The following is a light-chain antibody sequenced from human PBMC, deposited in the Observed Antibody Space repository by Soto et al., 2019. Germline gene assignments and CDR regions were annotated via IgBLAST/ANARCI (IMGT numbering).Light chain of an antibody. J-gene: IGKJ1*01. CDR3: QQYGSSPPT. CDR2: GAS. Sequence: EIVLTQSPGTLSLSPGERGTLSCMASQTVNSNYLAWYQRKPGQAPRLLIYGASNRATDIPHRLSGSGSGTVSTHTLTRLEPEDFAVYYCQQYGSSPPTFGQGTKVEI. CDR1: QTVNSNY. V-gene: IGKV3-20*01.